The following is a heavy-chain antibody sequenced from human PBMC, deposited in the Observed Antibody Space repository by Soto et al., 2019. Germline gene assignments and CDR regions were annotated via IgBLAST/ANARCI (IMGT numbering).Heavy chain of an antibody. CDR3: AREGELLGAFDI. CDR2: ISSSSSYI. V-gene: IGHV3-21*01. CDR1: RFTFSSYS. Sequence: EVQLVESGGGLAKPGGSLRLSCAASRFTFSSYSMNWVRQAPGKGLEWVSSISSSSSYIYYADSVKGRFTISRDNAKNSLYLQMNSLRAEDTAVYYCAREGELLGAFDIWGQGTMVTVSS. J-gene: IGHJ3*02. D-gene: IGHD1-26*01.